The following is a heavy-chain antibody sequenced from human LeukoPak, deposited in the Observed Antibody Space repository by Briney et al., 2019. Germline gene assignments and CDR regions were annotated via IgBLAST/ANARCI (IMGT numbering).Heavy chain of an antibody. V-gene: IGHV1-8*01. Sequence: ASVKVSCKASGYTFTSCDINWVRQATGQGLEWMGWMNPNSGNTGYAQKFQGRVTMTRNTSISTAYMELSSLRSEDTAVYYCAREKTYSSSWEFDPWGQGTLVTVSS. CDR1: GYTFTSCD. J-gene: IGHJ5*02. D-gene: IGHD6-13*01. CDR2: MNPNSGNT. CDR3: AREKTYSSSWEFDP.